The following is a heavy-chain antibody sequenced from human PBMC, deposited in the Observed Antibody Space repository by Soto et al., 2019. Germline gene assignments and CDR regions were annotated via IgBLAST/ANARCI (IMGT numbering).Heavy chain of an antibody. CDR3: ARRISGYGILDAFDI. J-gene: IGHJ3*02. Sequence: QLQLQESGPGLVKPSETLSLTCTVSGGSISSSSYYWGWIRQPPGKGLEWIGSIYYSGSTYYNPSLKSRVTISVDTSKNQSSLKLSSVTAADTAVYYCARRISGYGILDAFDIWGQGTMVTVSS. CDR2: IYYSGST. V-gene: IGHV4-39*01. CDR1: GGSISSSSYY. D-gene: IGHD5-12*01.